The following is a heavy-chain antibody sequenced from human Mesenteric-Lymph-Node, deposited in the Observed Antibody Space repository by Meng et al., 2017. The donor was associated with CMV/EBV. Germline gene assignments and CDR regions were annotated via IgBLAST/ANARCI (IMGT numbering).Heavy chain of an antibody. V-gene: IGHV3-21*01. CDR2: ISSSSSYI. CDR1: GFTFSSYS. D-gene: IGHD1/OR15-1a*01. J-gene: IGHJ4*02. Sequence: GESLKISCAASGFTFSSYSMNWVRQAPGKGLEWVSSISSSSSYIYYADSVKGRFTISRDNAKISLYLQMNSLRAEDTAVYYCARGAPNKIDYWGQGTLVTVSS. CDR3: ARGAPNKIDY.